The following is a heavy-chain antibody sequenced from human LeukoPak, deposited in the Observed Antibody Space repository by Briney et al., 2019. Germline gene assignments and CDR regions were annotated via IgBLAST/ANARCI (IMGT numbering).Heavy chain of an antibody. J-gene: IGHJ4*02. CDR3: AKGGSSSTSCYTGDY. Sequence: PGGSLRLSCAASGFTFSSYAMSWVRQAPGKGLEWVSAISGSGGSTYYADSVKGRFTISRDNSKNTLYLQMNSLRAEDTAVYYCAKGGSSSTSCYTGDYWGQGTLVTVSS. CDR2: ISGSGGST. D-gene: IGHD2-2*02. CDR1: GFTFSSYA. V-gene: IGHV3-23*01.